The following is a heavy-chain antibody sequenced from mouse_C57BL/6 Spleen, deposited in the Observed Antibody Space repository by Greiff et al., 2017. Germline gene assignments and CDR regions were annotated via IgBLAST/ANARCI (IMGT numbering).Heavy chain of an antibody. J-gene: IGHJ2*01. CDR2: IYPGDGDT. D-gene: IGHD1-1*01. CDR1: GYAFSSSW. CDR3: ASGPVVAPYYFDY. V-gene: IGHV1-82*01. Sequence: QVQLQQSGPELVKPGASVKISCKASGYAFSSSWMNWVKQRPGKGLEWIGRIYPGDGDTNYNGKFKGKATLTADKSSSTAYMQLSSLTSEDSAVYFCASGPVVAPYYFDYWGQGTTLTVSS.